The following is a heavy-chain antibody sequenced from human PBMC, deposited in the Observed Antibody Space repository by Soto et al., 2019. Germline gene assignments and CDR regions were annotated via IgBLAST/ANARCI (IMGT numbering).Heavy chain of an antibody. Sequence: PSETLSLTCAVYGGSFSGYYWSWIRQPPGKGLEWIGEINHSGSTNYNPSLKSRVTISVDTSKNQFSLKLSSVTAADTAVYYCARADPYYYDSTGYSSSGAFDIWGQGTTVTVSS. D-gene: IGHD3-22*01. J-gene: IGHJ3*02. CDR3: ARADPYYYDSTGYSSSGAFDI. CDR1: GGSFSGYY. V-gene: IGHV4-34*01. CDR2: INHSGST.